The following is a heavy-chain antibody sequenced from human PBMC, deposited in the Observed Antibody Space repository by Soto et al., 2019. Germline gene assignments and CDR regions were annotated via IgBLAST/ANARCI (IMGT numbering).Heavy chain of an antibody. J-gene: IGHJ4*02. D-gene: IGHD6-19*01. CDR2: ISNDEAKK. CDR3: ARSIAVAGLDY. V-gene: IGHV3-30-3*01. Sequence: GGSLRLSCAASGFTFSSYAVHWVRQAPGKGLEWVAVISNDEAKKYFADSVKGRVSISRDSSKNTVYLQMDSLRAEDTAVYYCARSIAVAGLDYWGPGTLVTVSS. CDR1: GFTFSSYA.